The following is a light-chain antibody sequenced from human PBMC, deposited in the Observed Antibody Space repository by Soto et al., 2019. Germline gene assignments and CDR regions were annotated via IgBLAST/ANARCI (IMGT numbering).Light chain of an antibody. CDR1: QSFRGL. Sequence: EVVLTQSPVTLSLSPGERATLSCRASQSFRGLLAWYQQKPGQAPRLLIYDAYNRATGIPPRFSGSGSGTDFTLTISSLQPEDFATYYCQQSFRTPLTFGGGTKVEIK. J-gene: IGKJ4*01. CDR2: DAY. CDR3: QQSFRTPLT. V-gene: IGKV3-11*01.